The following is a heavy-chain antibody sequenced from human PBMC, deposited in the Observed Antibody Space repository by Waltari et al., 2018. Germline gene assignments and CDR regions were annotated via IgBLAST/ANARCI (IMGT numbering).Heavy chain of an antibody. CDR2: IWYDGSNK. J-gene: IGHJ6*03. D-gene: IGHD1-26*01. CDR1: GFTFSSYC. V-gene: IGHV3-33*06. Sequence: QVQLVASGGGVVQPGRSLRLSCAASGFTFSSYCMPWVRQAQGKGLEWVAVIWYDGSNKYYADSVKGRFTISRDNSKNTLYLQMNSLRAEDTAVYYCAKAGGRNYYYYYMDVWGKGTTVTVSS. CDR3: AKAGGRNYYYYYMDV.